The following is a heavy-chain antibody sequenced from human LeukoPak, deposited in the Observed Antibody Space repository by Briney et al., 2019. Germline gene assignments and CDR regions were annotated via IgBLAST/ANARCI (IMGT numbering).Heavy chain of an antibody. D-gene: IGHD4-17*01. J-gene: IGHJ4*02. CDR1: GFTFSSYA. V-gene: IGHV3-30*18. CDR3: AKDLRYVTQIDY. CDR2: ISYDGSNK. Sequence: GRSLRLSCAASGFTFSSYAMHWVRQAPGKGLEWVAVISYDGSNKDYPDSVKGRFTISRDNSKNTLYLQMNSLRAEDTAVYYCAKDLRYVTQIDYWGQGTLVTVSS.